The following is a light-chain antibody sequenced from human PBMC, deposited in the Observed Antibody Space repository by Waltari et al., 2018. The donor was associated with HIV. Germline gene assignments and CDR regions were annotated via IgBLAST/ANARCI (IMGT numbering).Light chain of an antibody. Sequence: DILMTQSPSSLSASIGDRLTIPCRANQDISNYLAWYQQKPGKVPKLLIYSASTLQSGVPSRFSGGGSGTDFTLNISNLQPEDVATYYCQKYNSAPLTFGGGTKVEIK. V-gene: IGKV1-27*01. J-gene: IGKJ4*01. CDR3: QKYNSAPLT. CDR2: SAS. CDR1: QDISNY.